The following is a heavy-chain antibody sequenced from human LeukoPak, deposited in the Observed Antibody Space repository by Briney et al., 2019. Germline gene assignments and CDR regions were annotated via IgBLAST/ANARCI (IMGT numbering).Heavy chain of an antibody. V-gene: IGHV3-74*01. Sequence: GGSLRLSCAASGFSISNYWMHWVRQAPGKGLVWVTRMNSDGSATYYADSVRGRFTISRDNAKNTLYLQMDSLRAEDTTMYFCAKGPNYFDSWGQGTLVTVSS. CDR3: AKGPNYFDS. J-gene: IGHJ4*02. CDR1: GFSISNYW. CDR2: MNSDGSAT.